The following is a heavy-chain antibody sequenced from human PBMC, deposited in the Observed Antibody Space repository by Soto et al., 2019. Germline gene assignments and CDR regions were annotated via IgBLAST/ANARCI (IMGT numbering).Heavy chain of an antibody. CDR3: AKEGGLSGSYYISSSYYFYY. D-gene: IGHD1-26*01. CDR2: ISYDGSNK. Sequence: GGSLRLSCAASGFTFSSYAMHWVRQAPGKGLEWVALISYDGSNKYYAGSVKGRFTFSRDNSKNTLYLQMNSLRAEDTSVYYCAKEGGLSGSYYISSSYYFYYWGQGTLVTVSS. J-gene: IGHJ4*02. CDR1: GFTFSSYA. V-gene: IGHV3-30-3*01.